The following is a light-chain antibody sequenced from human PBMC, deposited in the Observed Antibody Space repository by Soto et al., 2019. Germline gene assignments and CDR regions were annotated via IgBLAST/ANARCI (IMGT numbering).Light chain of an antibody. CDR2: GAS. V-gene: IGKV3-15*01. CDR3: QQYNNWLST. Sequence: EIVMTQSPATLSVSPGERATLSCRASQSVSSNLAWYQQKPGQAPRLLIYGASTRATGIPARFSGSGSGTEFTLTISSLQSEDFAVYYCQQYNNWLSTFGQGT. J-gene: IGKJ1*01. CDR1: QSVSSN.